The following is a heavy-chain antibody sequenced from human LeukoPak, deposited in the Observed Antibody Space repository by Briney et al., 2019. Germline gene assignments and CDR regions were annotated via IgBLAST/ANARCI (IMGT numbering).Heavy chain of an antibody. J-gene: IGHJ5*02. CDR2: IYYSGST. D-gene: IGHD6-13*01. Sequence: SETLSLTCTVSGGSISSYYWSWIRQPPGKGLEWIGYIYYSGSTNYNPSLKSRVTMSVDTSKNQFSLKLSSVTAADTAVYYCASMYSSSWYWFDPWGQGTLVTVSS. V-gene: IGHV4-59*12. CDR3: ASMYSSSWYWFDP. CDR1: GGSISSYY.